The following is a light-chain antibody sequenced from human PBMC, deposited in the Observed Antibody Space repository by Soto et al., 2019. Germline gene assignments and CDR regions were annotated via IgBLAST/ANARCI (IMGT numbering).Light chain of an antibody. V-gene: IGLV2-14*01. J-gene: IGLJ1*01. CDR2: DVS. CDR3: SSYTSSSTFWV. Sequence: QSVLTQPASVSGSPGQSITISCTGTRSDVGGYNYVSWYQQHPGKAPKLMIYDVSNRPSGASNRFSGSKSGNTASLTISGLQAEDEADYYCSSYTSSSTFWVFGTGT. CDR1: RSDVGGYNY.